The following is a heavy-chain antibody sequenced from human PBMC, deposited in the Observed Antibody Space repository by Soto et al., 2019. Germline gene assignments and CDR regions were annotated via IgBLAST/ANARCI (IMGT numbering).Heavy chain of an antibody. CDR2: IDHSGGT. D-gene: IGHD3-22*01. Sequence: AETLSLTCAVYGGSFSDYYWSWIRQPPGKGLEWIGEIDHSGGTSYNPSLKSRVTISLDTSKRQFSLKLTSVTAADTAVYYCARGSVYTVDGSAFYEYWGQGTPVTVSS. CDR3: ARGSVYTVDGSAFYEY. CDR1: GGSFSDYY. J-gene: IGHJ4*02. V-gene: IGHV4-34*01.